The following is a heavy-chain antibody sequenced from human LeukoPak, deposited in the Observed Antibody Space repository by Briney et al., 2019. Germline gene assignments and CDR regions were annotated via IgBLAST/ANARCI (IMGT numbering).Heavy chain of an antibody. Sequence: GGSLRLSCAASGFTFSSYAMHWVRQAPGKGLEWVAVISYDGSNKYYADSVKGRFTISRDNSKNTLYLQMNSLRAEDTAVYYCAKGSGFGELSIYYFDYWGQGTLVTVSS. D-gene: IGHD3-10*01. V-gene: IGHV3-30-3*01. CDR1: GFTFSSYA. CDR3: AKGSGFGELSIYYFDY. J-gene: IGHJ4*02. CDR2: ISYDGSNK.